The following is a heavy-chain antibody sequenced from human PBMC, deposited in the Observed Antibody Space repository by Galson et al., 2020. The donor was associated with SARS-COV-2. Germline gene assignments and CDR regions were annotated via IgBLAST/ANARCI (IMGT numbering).Heavy chain of an antibody. CDR2: ISSSGSTV. D-gene: IGHD6-13*01. CDR3: ARDPSSSWYNWFDP. Sequence: GGSLRLSCAASGFTFSSYEMNWVRQAPGKGLEWVSYISSSGSTVYYADSVKGRFTISRDNAKKSLYLQMNSLRAEDTALYYCARDPSSSWYNWFDPWGQGTLVTGSS. V-gene: IGHV3-48*03. CDR1: GFTFSSYE. J-gene: IGHJ5*02.